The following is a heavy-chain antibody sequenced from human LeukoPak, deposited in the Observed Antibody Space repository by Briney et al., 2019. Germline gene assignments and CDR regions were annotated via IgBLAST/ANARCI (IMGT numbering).Heavy chain of an antibody. CDR3: ARDRITMVRGVIFLTGYYYYMDV. D-gene: IGHD3-10*01. J-gene: IGHJ6*03. Sequence: SETLSLTCTVSGGSISSSSYYWGWIRQPPGKGLEWIGSIYYSGSTYYNPSLESRVTISVDTSKNQFSLKLSSVTAADTAVYYCARDRITMVRGVIFLTGYYYYMDVWGKGTTVTISS. CDR1: GGSISSSSYY. V-gene: IGHV4-39*07. CDR2: IYYSGST.